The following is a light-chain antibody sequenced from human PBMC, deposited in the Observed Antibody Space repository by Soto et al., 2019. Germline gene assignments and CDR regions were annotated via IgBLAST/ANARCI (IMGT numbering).Light chain of an antibody. J-gene: IGKJ3*01. CDR3: QQYGSSPRT. CDR1: QSVSSSY. V-gene: IGKV3-20*01. Sequence: EIVLTQSPGTLSLSPGERATLSCRASQSVSSSYLAWYQQKPGQAPRLLIYGASSRATGIPDRFSGSGSGTDFTLTISRLEPEDFADYYCQQYGSSPRTFGPGTKVDI. CDR2: GAS.